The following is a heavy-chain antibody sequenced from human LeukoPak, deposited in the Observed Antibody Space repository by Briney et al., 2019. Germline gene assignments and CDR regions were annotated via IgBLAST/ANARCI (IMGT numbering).Heavy chain of an antibody. CDR1: GFTFSSYE. CDR3: ARDQVVPAARGVYYYYGMDV. CDR2: ISSSGSTI. Sequence: GGSLRLSCAASGFTFSSYEMNWARQAPGKGLEWVSYISSSGSTIYYADSVKGRSTISRDNAKNSLYLQMNSLRAEDTAVYYCARDQVVPAARGVYYYYGMDVWGKGTTVTVSS. V-gene: IGHV3-48*03. J-gene: IGHJ6*04. D-gene: IGHD2-2*01.